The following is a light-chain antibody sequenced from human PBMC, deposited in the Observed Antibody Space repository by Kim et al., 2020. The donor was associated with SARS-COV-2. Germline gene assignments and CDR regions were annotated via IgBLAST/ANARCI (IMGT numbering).Light chain of an antibody. CDR2: GNN. J-gene: IGLJ2*01. CDR3: YSRDSSGKGV. CDR1: SLRTYY. V-gene: IGLV3-19*01. Sequence: SSELTQDPAVSVALGQTVRITCQGDSLRTYYASWYQQKPGQAPLLVIYGNNKRPSGIPDRFSGSSSGNTPSLTITGAQAEDEAYYYCYSRDSSGKGVFGGGTQLTVL.